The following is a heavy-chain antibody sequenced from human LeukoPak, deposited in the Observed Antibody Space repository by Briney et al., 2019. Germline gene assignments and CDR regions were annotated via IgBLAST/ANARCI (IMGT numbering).Heavy chain of an antibody. Sequence: SETLSLTCTVSGYSISSGYYWGWIRQPPGKGLEWIGSIYHSGSTYYNPSLKSRVTISVDTSKNQFSLKLSSVTAADTAVYYCARDPSAAGPPFDYWGQGTLVTVSS. CDR1: GYSISSGYY. CDR2: IYHSGST. J-gene: IGHJ4*02. CDR3: ARDPSAAGPPFDY. D-gene: IGHD6-13*01. V-gene: IGHV4-38-2*02.